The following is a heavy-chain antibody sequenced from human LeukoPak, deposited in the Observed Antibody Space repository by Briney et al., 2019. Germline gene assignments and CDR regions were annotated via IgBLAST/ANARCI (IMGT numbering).Heavy chain of an antibody. CDR3: ARGHYGYVDY. J-gene: IGHJ4*02. V-gene: IGHV1-2*02. CDR1: GYTFTGYY. Sequence: ASVKVSCKASGYTFTGYYMHWVRQAPGQGLEWIGWINPNSGDTNYAQKFQDRVTMTRDTSLSTAYMELSRLRSDDTAVYHCARGHYGYVDYWGQGSLVTVSS. CDR2: INPNSGDT. D-gene: IGHD5-18*01.